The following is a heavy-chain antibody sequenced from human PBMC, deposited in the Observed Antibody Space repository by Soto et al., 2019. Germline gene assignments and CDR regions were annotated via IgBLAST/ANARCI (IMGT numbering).Heavy chain of an antibody. CDR1: GGSISSYY. Sequence: PSETLSLTCTVSGGSISSYYWSWIRQPPGKGLEWIGYIYYSGSTNYNPSLKSRVTISVDTSKNQFSLKLSSVTAADTAVYYCVGKRLMVYAPNRYYFDYWGQGTLVTVSS. V-gene: IGHV4-59*01. J-gene: IGHJ4*02. CDR3: VGKRLMVYAPNRYYFDY. D-gene: IGHD2-8*01. CDR2: IYYSGST.